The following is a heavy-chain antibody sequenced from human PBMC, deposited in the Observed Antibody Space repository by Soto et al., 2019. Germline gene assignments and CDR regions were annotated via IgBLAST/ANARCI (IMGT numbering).Heavy chain of an antibody. CDR2: IIPIFGTA. CDR3: ARGPGCGGDCYSTFDY. CDR1: GGTFSSYA. J-gene: IGHJ4*02. D-gene: IGHD2-21*02. V-gene: IGHV1-69*01. Sequence: QVQLVQSGAEVKKPGSSVKVSCKASGGTFSSYAISWVRQAPGQGLEWMGGIIPIFGTANYEQEFQGRVTITADESTSTAYMELSSLRSEDTAVYYCARGPGCGGDCYSTFDYWGQGTLVTVSS.